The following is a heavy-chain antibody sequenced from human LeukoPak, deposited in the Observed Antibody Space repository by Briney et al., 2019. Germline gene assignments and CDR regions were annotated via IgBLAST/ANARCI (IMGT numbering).Heavy chain of an antibody. CDR2: IIPIFGTA. V-gene: IGHV1-69*13. Sequence: GASVKVSCKASGGTFSSYAISWVRQAPGQGLEWMGGIIPIFGTANYAQKFQGRVTITADESTGTAYMELSSLRSEDTAVYYCASSLTVTVYYYYGMDVWGQGTTVTVSS. J-gene: IGHJ6*02. D-gene: IGHD4-17*01. CDR3: ASSLTVTVYYYYGMDV. CDR1: GGTFSSYA.